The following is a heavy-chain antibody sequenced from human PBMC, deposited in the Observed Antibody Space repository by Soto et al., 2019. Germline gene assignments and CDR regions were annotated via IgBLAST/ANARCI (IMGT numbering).Heavy chain of an antibody. J-gene: IGHJ2*01. Sequence: SVKVSCKASGGTFSSYAISWVRQAPGQGLEWMGGIIPIFGTANYAQKFQGRVTITADESTSTAYMELSSLRSEDTAVYYCARTLGLMGNWYFDLWGRGTLVTVSS. V-gene: IGHV1-69*13. D-gene: IGHD2-8*01. CDR3: ARTLGLMGNWYFDL. CDR2: IIPIFGTA. CDR1: GGTFSSYA.